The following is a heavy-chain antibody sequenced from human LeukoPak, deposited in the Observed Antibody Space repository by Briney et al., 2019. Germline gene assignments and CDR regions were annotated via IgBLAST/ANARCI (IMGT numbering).Heavy chain of an antibody. D-gene: IGHD3-16*01. CDR1: GFTFSSYG. Sequence: PGRSLRLSCAASGFTFSSYGMHWVRQAPGKGLEWVAVIWYDGSNKYYADSVKGRFTISGDNSKNSLYLQMNSLRAEDTAVYYCARGASGWGKAFDIWGQGTMVTVSS. V-gene: IGHV3-33*01. CDR3: ARGASGWGKAFDI. CDR2: IWYDGSNK. J-gene: IGHJ3*02.